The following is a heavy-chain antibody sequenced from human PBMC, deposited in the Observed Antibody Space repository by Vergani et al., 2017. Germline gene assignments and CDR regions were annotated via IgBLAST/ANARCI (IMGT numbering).Heavy chain of an antibody. CDR1: GGTFSSYA. Sequence: QVQLVQSGAEVKKPGSSVKVSCKASGGTFSSYAISWVRQAPGQGLEWMGGIIPIFGTANYAQKVQGRVTITADESTSTAYMELSSLRSEDTAVYYCARDPWDDSGSYLDYFDYWGQGTLVTVSS. V-gene: IGHV1-69*01. J-gene: IGHJ4*02. D-gene: IGHD1-26*01. CDR2: IIPIFGTA. CDR3: ARDPWDDSGSYLDYFDY.